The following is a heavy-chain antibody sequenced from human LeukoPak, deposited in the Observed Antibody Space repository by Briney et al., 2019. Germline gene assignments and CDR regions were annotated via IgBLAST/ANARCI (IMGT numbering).Heavy chain of an antibody. D-gene: IGHD2-2*01. CDR3: AGTGGYCSSTSCSVHWFDP. J-gene: IGHJ5*02. V-gene: IGHV4-34*01. CDR1: GGSFSGYY. Sequence: SETLSLTCAVYGGSFSGYYWSWIRQPPGKGLEWIGEINHSGSTNYNPSLKSRVTISVDTSKNQFSLKLSSVTAADTAVYYCAGTGGYCSSTSCSVHWFDPWGQGTLVTVSS. CDR2: INHSGST.